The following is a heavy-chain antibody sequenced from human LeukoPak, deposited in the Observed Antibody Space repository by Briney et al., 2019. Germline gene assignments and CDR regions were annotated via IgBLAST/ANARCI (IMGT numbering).Heavy chain of an antibody. CDR2: IDHGGSA. CDR1: GGSFSGYY. CDR3: ARTIPRRTTAAPVHLDY. Sequence: PSETLSLTCAVYGGSFSGYYWSWIRQPPGKGLEWIGEIDHGGSANYNPSLKSRVIISVDTSKNQFSLKLSSVTAADTAVYYCARTIPRRTTAAPVHLDYWGQGTLVTVSS. V-gene: IGHV4-34*01. J-gene: IGHJ4*02. D-gene: IGHD6-13*01.